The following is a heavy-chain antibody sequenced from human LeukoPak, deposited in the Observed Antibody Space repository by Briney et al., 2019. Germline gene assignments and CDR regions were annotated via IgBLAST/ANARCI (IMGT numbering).Heavy chain of an antibody. Sequence: GGSLRLSCAASAFTFSTYWMHWVRQAPGKGLVWVSRIDPHGTITFYADSVKGRFTISRANAKNTVYLQMNSLRAEDTAVYYCARDFDWGSGLWGQGTLVTVSS. J-gene: IGHJ4*02. CDR2: IDPHGTIT. CDR3: ARDFDWGSGL. CDR1: AFTFSTYW. D-gene: IGHD7-27*01. V-gene: IGHV3-74*01.